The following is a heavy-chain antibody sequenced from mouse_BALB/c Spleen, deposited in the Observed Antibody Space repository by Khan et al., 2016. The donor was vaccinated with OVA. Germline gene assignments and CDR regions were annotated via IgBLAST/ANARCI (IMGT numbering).Heavy chain of an antibody. CDR1: GYTFTSNT. CDR2: INPRSSYT. J-gene: IGHJ4*01. CDR3: ARRSTGYAMDY. Sequence: QVQLKQSGAELARPGASVKMSCKASGYTFTSNTMHWVKQRPGQGLEWIGYINPRSSYTNYNQRFKDKATLTADKSSSTAYMQLSSLTSGDSAVYYCARRSTGYAMDYWGQGTSGTVSS. V-gene: IGHV1-4*01.